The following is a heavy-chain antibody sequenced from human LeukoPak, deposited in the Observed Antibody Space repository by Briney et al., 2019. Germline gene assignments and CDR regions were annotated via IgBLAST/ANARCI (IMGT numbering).Heavy chain of an antibody. V-gene: IGHV4-59*08. J-gene: IGHJ4*02. CDR1: GGSISSYY. CDR2: IYYSGST. D-gene: IGHD4-17*01. CDR3: ASRTDYGDYGFYFDY. Sequence: SETLSLTCTVAGGSISSYYWSWVRQPPGKGRGWIGYIYYSGSTNYNPSLKSRVTISVDTTKNQFSQKLSSVTAADTAVYYCASRTDYGDYGFYFDYWGQGTLVTVSS.